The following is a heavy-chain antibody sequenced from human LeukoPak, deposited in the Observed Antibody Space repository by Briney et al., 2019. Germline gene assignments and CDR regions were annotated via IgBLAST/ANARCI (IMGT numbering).Heavy chain of an antibody. D-gene: IGHD4-17*01. J-gene: IGHJ6*02. V-gene: IGHV1-46*01. CDR1: GYTFTSYY. Sequence: ASVKVSCKASGYTFTSYYTHWVRQAPGQGLEWMGIINPSGGSTSYAQKFQGRVTMTRDTSTSTVYMELSSLRSEDTAVYYCARVGTPYGDYDGMDVWGQGTTVTVSS. CDR3: ARVGTPYGDYDGMDV. CDR2: INPSGGST.